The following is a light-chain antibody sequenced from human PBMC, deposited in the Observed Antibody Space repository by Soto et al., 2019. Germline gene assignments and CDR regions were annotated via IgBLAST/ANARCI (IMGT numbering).Light chain of an antibody. CDR1: QPINDY. CDR3: QQTYTTPPET. V-gene: IGKV1-39*01. Sequence: DIHMTRSPSSLSASVGDRVAITCRASQPINDYLNWYRQAPGKAPTLLIYSASSLRSGVPSRFSGRGYGTNFTLIISSLQPEDFATYYCQQTYTTPPETFGPGTKVDI. J-gene: IGKJ3*01. CDR2: SAS.